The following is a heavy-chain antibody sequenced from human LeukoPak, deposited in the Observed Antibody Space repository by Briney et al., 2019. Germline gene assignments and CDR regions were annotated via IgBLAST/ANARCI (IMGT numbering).Heavy chain of an antibody. V-gene: IGHV1-46*01. Sequence: ASVRVSCKASGYTFTSHYIHWVRHARGQGLEWMGMISPSGGRPSYSQKFQGRVTMTRDTSTSTIYMELSSLRSEDTAVYFCARDEVPGTYYFDHWGQGTLVTVSS. CDR2: ISPSGGRP. CDR3: ARDEVPGTYYFDH. D-gene: IGHD1-26*01. J-gene: IGHJ4*02. CDR1: GYTFTSHY.